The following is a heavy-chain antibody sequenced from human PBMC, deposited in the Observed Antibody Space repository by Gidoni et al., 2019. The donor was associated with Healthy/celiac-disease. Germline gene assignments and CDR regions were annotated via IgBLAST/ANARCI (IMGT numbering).Heavy chain of an antibody. V-gene: IGHV2-5*02. CDR2: IYWDDDK. CDR3: SRHRTYYYFWSGYSSSEN. D-gene: IGHD3-3*01. Sequence: QLTLKESGPTLVKPTQTLTLTCTFSGCSTSPSGVGVGWIRRPPGKALEWLALIYWDDDKRYSPSLKSRLTITKDTSKNQVVLTMTNMDPVDTATYYCSRHRTYYYFWSGYSSSENWGQGTLVTVSS. CDR1: GCSTSPSGVG. J-gene: IGHJ4*02.